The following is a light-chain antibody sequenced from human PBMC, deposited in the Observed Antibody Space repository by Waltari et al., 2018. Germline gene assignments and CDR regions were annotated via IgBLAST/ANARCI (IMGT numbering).Light chain of an antibody. Sequence: QSGLTQPPSVSGAPGQRVTISCTGSSSHIGVGYDVHWYQQVPGAAPKLLIYGSTNRPSGVPDRFSGSKSGTSASLAITGLQAEDESDYYCQSYDRSLSGHVVFGGGTKLTVL. V-gene: IGLV1-40*01. CDR3: QSYDRSLSGHVV. J-gene: IGLJ2*01. CDR2: GST. CDR1: SSHIGVGYD.